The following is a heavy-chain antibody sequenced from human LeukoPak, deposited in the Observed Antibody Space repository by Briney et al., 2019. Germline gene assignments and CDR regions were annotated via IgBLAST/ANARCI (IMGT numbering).Heavy chain of an antibody. Sequence: RTGGSLRLSCAASGFTFTSYAMSWVRQAPGKGLEWVSAINGSGGSTYYADSVKGRFTISRDNSKNTLYLQMNSLRVEDTAVYYCARDSSMLRGPLVIYYFDFWGQGTLVTVSS. CDR2: INGSGGST. D-gene: IGHD3-10*01. CDR1: GFTFTSYA. CDR3: ARDSSMLRGPLVIYYFDF. J-gene: IGHJ4*02. V-gene: IGHV3-23*01.